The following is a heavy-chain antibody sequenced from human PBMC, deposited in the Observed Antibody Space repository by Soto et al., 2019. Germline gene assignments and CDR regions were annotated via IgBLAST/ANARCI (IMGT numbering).Heavy chain of an antibody. CDR2: IWYDGNTK. Sequence: GRSLKISCAASGFTFNTYGFNWVRQAPGKGLEWVAVIWYDGNTKYYADSVKGRFTISRDNLKNTLYLQMNSLTAEDTAVYYCARPLVAPVAGPYYYGMDVWGQGTTVTVSS. V-gene: IGHV3-33*01. CDR1: GFTFNTYG. D-gene: IGHD6-19*01. J-gene: IGHJ6*02. CDR3: ARPLVAPVAGPYYYGMDV.